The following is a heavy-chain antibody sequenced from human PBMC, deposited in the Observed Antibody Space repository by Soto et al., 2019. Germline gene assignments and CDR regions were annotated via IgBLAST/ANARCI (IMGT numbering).Heavy chain of an antibody. CDR2: INHSGST. D-gene: IGHD6-19*01. CDR3: ARWARRRAVAVNWFDP. J-gene: IGHJ5*02. Sequence: PSETLSLTCAVYGGSFSGYYWSWIRQPPGKGLEWIGEINHSGSTNYNPSLKSRVTISVDTSKNQFSLKLSSVTAADTAVYYCARWARRRAVAVNWFDPWGQGTLVTVSS. V-gene: IGHV4-34*01. CDR1: GGSFSGYY.